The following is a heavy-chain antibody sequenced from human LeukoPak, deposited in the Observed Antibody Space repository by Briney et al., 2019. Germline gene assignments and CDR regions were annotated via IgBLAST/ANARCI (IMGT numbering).Heavy chain of an antibody. CDR1: GFTFSTYG. CDR2: IVGSGGTT. Sequence: GGSLRLSCAASGFTFSTYGMDWVRQAPGKGLEWVSGIVGSGGTTYYADSVKGRFTISRDNAKNSLYLQMNSLRAEDTAAYYCARDFGDWGQGTLVTVSS. CDR3: ARDFGD. V-gene: IGHV3-23*01. D-gene: IGHD3-10*01. J-gene: IGHJ4*02.